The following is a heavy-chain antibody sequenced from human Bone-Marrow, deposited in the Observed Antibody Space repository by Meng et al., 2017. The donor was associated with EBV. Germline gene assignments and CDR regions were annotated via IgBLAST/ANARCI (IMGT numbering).Heavy chain of an antibody. Sequence: HSGLALPITRASVNVSCKASGYTFTSYAINWVRQAPGQGLEWMGWINTKTGKPTYAPGFTGRFVFSLDTSDSTTYLQISSLKTEDSAVYYCARDGGRRLDYWGQGTLVTVSS. CDR3: ARDGGRRLDY. V-gene: IGHV7-4-1*02. D-gene: IGHD3-16*01. J-gene: IGHJ4*02. CDR1: GYTFTSYA. CDR2: INTKTGKP.